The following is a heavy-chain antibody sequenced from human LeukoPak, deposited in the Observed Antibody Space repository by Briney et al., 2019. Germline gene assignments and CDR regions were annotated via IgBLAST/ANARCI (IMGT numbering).Heavy chain of an antibody. CDR1: GFTFSSYS. V-gene: IGHV3-21*01. CDR2: ISSSSSYI. J-gene: IGHJ4*02. CDR3: ARRPPRYDILTGYHFDY. D-gene: IGHD3-9*01. Sequence: NPGGSLRLSCAASGFTFSSYSMNWVRQAPGKGLEWVSSISSSSSYIYYADSVKGRFTISRDNAKNSLYLQMNSLRAEDTAVYYCARRPPRYDILTGYHFDYWGQGTLVTVSS.